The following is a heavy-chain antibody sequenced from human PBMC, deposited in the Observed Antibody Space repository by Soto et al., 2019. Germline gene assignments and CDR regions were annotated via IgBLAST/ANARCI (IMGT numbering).Heavy chain of an antibody. CDR3: AGTTSHQWYYMDV. J-gene: IGHJ6*03. Sequence: SQTLSLTCVISGGSGSSNSAAWNWIRLSPSRGLEWLARTYYRSRWYNDYAVSVRSRITVNSDTSKNQFSLQLTSVTPEDTAVYYCAGTTSHQWYYMDVWGKGTTVTVSS. CDR1: GGSGSSNSAA. V-gene: IGHV6-1*01. D-gene: IGHD1-7*01. CDR2: TYYRSRWYN.